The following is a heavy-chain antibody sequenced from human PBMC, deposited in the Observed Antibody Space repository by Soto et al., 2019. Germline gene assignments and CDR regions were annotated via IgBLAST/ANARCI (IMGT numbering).Heavy chain of an antibody. CDR3: ARARHGSGSWASYGMDG. Sequence: PSETLSLTCAVYGGSFSGYYWSWIRQPPGKGLEWIGEINHSGSTNYNPSLKSRVTISVDTSKNQFSLKLSSVTAADTAVYYCARARHGSGSWASYGMDGWGQGTTVTVSS. CDR2: INHSGST. V-gene: IGHV4-34*01. J-gene: IGHJ6*02. D-gene: IGHD3-10*01. CDR1: GGSFSGYY.